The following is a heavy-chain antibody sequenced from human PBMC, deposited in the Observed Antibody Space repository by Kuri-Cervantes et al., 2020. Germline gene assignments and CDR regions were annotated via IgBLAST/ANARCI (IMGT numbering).Heavy chain of an antibody. CDR3: ARDPSFSRGYSYGYAFDI. Sequence: SETLSLTCTVSGGSISSVDYYWSWIRQPPGKGLEWIGYIYYSGSTYYTPSLKSRVSIAVDTSKTQFSLKLSSVTAADTAVYYCARDPSFSRGYSYGYAFDIWGQGTMVTVSS. J-gene: IGHJ3*02. V-gene: IGHV4-30-4*01. CDR1: GGSISSVDYY. D-gene: IGHD5-18*01. CDR2: IYYSGST.